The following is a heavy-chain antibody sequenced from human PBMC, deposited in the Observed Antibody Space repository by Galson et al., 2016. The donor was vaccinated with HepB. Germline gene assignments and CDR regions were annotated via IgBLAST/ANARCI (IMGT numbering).Heavy chain of an antibody. CDR3: ATLGFCGTTTCNF. J-gene: IGHJ4*02. D-gene: IGHD2-2*01. V-gene: IGHV3-15*07. Sequence: SLRLSCAASGFSFSNAWMNWVRQAPGKGLEWVGRIKSKPDGGTRDYAAPVKGRFSVSRDDSENTLYLQMDSLRANDTAVYFCATLGFCGTTTCNFWGQGTLVTVSS. CDR2: IKSKPDGGTR. CDR1: GFSFSNAW.